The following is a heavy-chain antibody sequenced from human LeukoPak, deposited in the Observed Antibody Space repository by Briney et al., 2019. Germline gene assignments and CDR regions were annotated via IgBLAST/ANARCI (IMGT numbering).Heavy chain of an antibody. CDR2: INSDGSST. Sequence: PGGSLRPSCAASGFTSSSYWMHWVRQAPGKGLVWVSRINSDGSSTSYADSVKGRFTISRDNAKNTLYLQMNSLRAEDTAVYYCARGGSGFLDAFDIWGQGTMVTVSS. V-gene: IGHV3-74*01. D-gene: IGHD3-22*01. CDR3: ARGGSGFLDAFDI. CDR1: GFTSSSYW. J-gene: IGHJ3*02.